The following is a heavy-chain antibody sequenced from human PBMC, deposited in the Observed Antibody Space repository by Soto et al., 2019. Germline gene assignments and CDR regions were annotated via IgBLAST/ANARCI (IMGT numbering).Heavy chain of an antibody. CDR2: ISAYNGNT. V-gene: IGHV1-18*01. Sequence: GASVKVSCTASGYTFTSYGISWVRQAPGQGLEWMGWISAYNGNTNYAQKLQGRVTMTTDTSTSTAYMELRSLRSDDTAVYYCARAGGYDILTGYPSINYYYYYYMDVWGKGTTVTVSS. D-gene: IGHD3-9*01. CDR3: ARAGGYDILTGYPSINYYYYYYMDV. CDR1: GYTFTSYG. J-gene: IGHJ6*03.